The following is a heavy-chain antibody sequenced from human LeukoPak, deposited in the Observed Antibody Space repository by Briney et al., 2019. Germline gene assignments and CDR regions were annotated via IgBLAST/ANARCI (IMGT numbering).Heavy chain of an antibody. CDR1: GYTFTGYY. D-gene: IGHD3-10*01. V-gene: IGHV1-2*06. CDR2: INRNSGGT. CDR3: ARAQEGGEDY. J-gene: IGHJ4*02. Sequence: GASVKVSCKASGYTFTGYYMHWVRQTPRQGLEWMGRINRNSGGTNYGQKFRGRVTMTRDTSSSTAYIELSMLRSDDTAVYYCARAQEGGEDYWGQGTLVTVSS.